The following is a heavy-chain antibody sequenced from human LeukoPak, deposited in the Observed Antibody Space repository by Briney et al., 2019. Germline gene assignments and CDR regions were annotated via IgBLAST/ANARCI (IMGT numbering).Heavy chain of an antibody. CDR3: ARITKDFDY. V-gene: IGHV1-2*02. CDR2: INPNSGGT. Sequence: GASVKVSCKASGYTFPGYYMHWLRQAPAQGLEWMGWINPNSGGTNYAQKFQGRVTMTRDTSISTAYMELSRLRSDDTAVYYCARITKDFDYWGQGTLVTVSS. J-gene: IGHJ4*02. CDR1: GYTFPGYY.